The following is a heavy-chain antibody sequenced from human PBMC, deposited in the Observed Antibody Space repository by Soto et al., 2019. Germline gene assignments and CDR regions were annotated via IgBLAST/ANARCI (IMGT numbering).Heavy chain of an antibody. D-gene: IGHD3-10*02. CDR3: TGGGVREVSTPTRDYYGMNV. CDR1: GYSLTTYW. J-gene: IGHJ6*02. V-gene: IGHV5-51*01. Sequence: GESLKISCKGSGYSLTTYWIGWLRQMPGKGLEWMGIIHPGDSDTRYSPSFQGQVTISADKSINTVYLQWSSLKASDTAMYYCTGGGVREVSTPTRDYYGMNVCGQGTTVTV. CDR2: IHPGDSDT.